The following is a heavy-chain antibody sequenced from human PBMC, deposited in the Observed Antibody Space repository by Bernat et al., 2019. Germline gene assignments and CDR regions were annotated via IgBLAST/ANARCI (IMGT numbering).Heavy chain of an antibody. CDR3: ARGLGLGYDILTGYPLLGYFDY. V-gene: IGHV4-34*01. CDR2: INHSGST. D-gene: IGHD3-9*01. Sequence: QVQLQQWGAGLLKPSETLSLTCAVYGGSFSGYYWSWIRQPPGKGLEWIGEINHSGSTNYNPSLKSRVTISVDTSKNQFSRKLSSVHAADTAVYYCARGLGLGYDILTGYPLLGYFDYWGQGTLVTVSS. J-gene: IGHJ4*02. CDR1: GGSFSGYY.